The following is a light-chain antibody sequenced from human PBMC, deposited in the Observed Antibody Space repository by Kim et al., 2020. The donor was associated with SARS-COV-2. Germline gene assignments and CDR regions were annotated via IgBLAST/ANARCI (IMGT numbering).Light chain of an antibody. CDR1: QSISSY. CDR2: AAA. CDR3: QQSYSTPHT. V-gene: IGKV1-39*01. J-gene: IGKJ2*01. Sequence: DIQMTQSPSSLSASVGDRVTITCRASQSISSYLNWYLQKPGKAPKLLIYAAASLESGVPSRFSGSASGTEFTLTISSLQPEDFATYYCQQSYSTPHTFGQGTKLEI.